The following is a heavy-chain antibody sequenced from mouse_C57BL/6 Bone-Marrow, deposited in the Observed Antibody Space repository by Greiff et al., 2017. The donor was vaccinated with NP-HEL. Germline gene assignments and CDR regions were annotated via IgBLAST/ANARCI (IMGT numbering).Heavy chain of an antibody. D-gene: IGHD1-3*01. J-gene: IGHJ2*01. CDR2: IYPGSGST. CDR1: GYTFTSYW. Sequence: QVHVKQPGAELVKPGASVKMSCKASGYTFTSYWITWVKQRPGQGLEWIGDIYPGSGSTNYNEKFKSKATLTVDTSSSTAYMQLSSLTSEDSAVYYCAREVMYYSDYWGQGTTLTVSS. V-gene: IGHV1-55*01. CDR3: AREVMYYSDY.